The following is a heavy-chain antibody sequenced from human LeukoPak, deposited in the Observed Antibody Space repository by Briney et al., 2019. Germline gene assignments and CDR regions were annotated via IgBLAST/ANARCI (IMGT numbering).Heavy chain of an antibody. J-gene: IGHJ4*02. Sequence: GASVKVSCKASGYTSTGYYMHWVRQAPGQGLEWMGRINPNSGGTNYAQKFQGRVTMTRDTSISTAYMELSRLRSDHTAVYYCARGLLSMVRGVIPTDYWGQGTLVTVFS. V-gene: IGHV1-2*06. CDR2: INPNSGGT. CDR3: ARGLLSMVRGVIPTDY. CDR1: GYTSTGYY. D-gene: IGHD3-10*01.